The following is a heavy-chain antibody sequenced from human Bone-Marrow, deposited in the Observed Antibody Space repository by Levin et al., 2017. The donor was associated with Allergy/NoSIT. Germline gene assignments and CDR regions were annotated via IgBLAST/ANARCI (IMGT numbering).Heavy chain of an antibody. J-gene: IGHJ4*02. Sequence: GGSLRLSCAASGFTFSSYSMNWVRQAPGKGLEWVSSISSSSSYIYYADSVKGRFTISRDNAKNSLYLQMNSLRAEDTAVYYCARDLMITFGASTQGFDYWGQGTLVTVSS. CDR2: ISSSSSYI. D-gene: IGHD3-16*01. V-gene: IGHV3-21*01. CDR1: GFTFSSYS. CDR3: ARDLMITFGASTQGFDY.